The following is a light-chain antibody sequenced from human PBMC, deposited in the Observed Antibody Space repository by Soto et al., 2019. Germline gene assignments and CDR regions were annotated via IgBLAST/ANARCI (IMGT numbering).Light chain of an antibody. CDR3: QQTYTTPEIT. V-gene: IGKV1-39*01. CDR1: QNIVNY. Sequence: DIQMTQSPSSLSASVGDRVTITCRASQNIVNYLNWYQLKPGKAPNLLMYGASYLKSGVPTRFSGSGSGTDFTLTISSLQPEDFAIYYCQQTYTTPEITFGQGTRLEIK. CDR2: GAS. J-gene: IGKJ5*01.